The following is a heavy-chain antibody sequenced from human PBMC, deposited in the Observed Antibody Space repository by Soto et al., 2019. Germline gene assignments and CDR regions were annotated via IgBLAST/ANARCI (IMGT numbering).Heavy chain of an antibody. Sequence: PGGSLRLSCAASGFTFSSSGMSWVRQAPGKGLEWISGLSGSDGRTTYADSVSGRFTISRDNSKNTLYLQVDSLRVEDTAIYYSAKDSGYDSTDWGLGTLVTVSS. V-gene: IGHV3-23*01. CDR3: AKDSGYDSTD. D-gene: IGHD3-22*01. CDR1: GFTFSSSG. CDR2: LSGSDGRT. J-gene: IGHJ4*02.